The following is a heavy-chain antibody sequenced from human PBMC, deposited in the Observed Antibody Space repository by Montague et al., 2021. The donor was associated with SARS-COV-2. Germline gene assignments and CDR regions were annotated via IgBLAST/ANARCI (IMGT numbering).Heavy chain of an antibody. V-gene: IGHV3-9*01. CDR1: GFTFDDYA. J-gene: IGHJ4*02. CDR3: AKLPSRDGYNLRDY. Sequence: SLRLSCAASGFTFDDYAMHRVWQAPGKGLEWVSGISWNSGSIGYADSVKGRFTISRDNAKNSLYLQMNSLRAEDTALYYCAKLPSRDGYNLRDYWGQGTLVTVSS. CDR2: ISWNSGSI. D-gene: IGHD5-24*01.